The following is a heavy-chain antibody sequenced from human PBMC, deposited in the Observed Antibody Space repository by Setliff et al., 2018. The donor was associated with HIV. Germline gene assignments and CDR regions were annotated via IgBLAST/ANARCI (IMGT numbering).Heavy chain of an antibody. Sequence: ASETLSLTCTVSGGSIARSYLYWGWIRQPPGKGLEWVGTMYYSGKTFYIPSLQSRVTISADTSKNQLSLKLSSVTAADTAVYYCVKHVDSDFSGDPDWFDPWGQGIPVTVSS. CDR2: MYYSGKT. D-gene: IGHD2-15*01. J-gene: IGHJ5*02. CDR3: VKHVDSDFSGDPDWFDP. CDR1: GGSIARSYLY. V-gene: IGHV4-39*01.